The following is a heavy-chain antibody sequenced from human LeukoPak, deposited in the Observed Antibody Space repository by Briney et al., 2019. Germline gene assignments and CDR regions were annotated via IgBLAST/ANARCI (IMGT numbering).Heavy chain of an antibody. CDR1: GFTFSSYD. V-gene: IGHV3-23*01. CDR2: ISGSDEST. J-gene: IGHJ3*02. CDR3: ANRRLGRGAFDI. Sequence: GGSLRLSCAASGFTFSSYDMSWIPQAPGKGLEWVSEISGSDESTKYVDSVKGRFTISRDNSKNTLYLLLNSLRVDDTAVYYCANRRLGRGAFDIWGQGTMVTVSS. D-gene: IGHD7-27*01.